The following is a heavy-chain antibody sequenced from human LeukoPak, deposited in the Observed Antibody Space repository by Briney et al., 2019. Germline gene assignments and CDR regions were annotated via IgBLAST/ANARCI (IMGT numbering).Heavy chain of an antibody. Sequence: TGGSLRLSCAASGFTFSSYAMHWVRQAPGKGLEWVAFISYDGSNKYFADSVKGRFTISRDNSKNTLYLQMNSLRAEDTAVYYCAKDQLYGSGSYLWYYYYMDVWGKGTTVTVSS. D-gene: IGHD3-10*01. CDR1: GFTFSSYA. J-gene: IGHJ6*03. CDR3: AKDQLYGSGSYLWYYYYMDV. V-gene: IGHV3-30*04. CDR2: ISYDGSNK.